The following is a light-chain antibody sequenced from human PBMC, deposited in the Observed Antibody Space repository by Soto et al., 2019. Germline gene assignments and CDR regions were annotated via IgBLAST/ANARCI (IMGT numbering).Light chain of an antibody. CDR3: QQYDNWPYT. CDR1: QSVSSN. Sequence: EIVMTQSPATLSVSPGERATLSCRASQSVSSNLAWYPHKPCQAPRLLIYGASTRATCIPARFSGSGSGTEFTLTISSLQSEDFAVYYCQQYDNWPYTFGQGTKLEIK. J-gene: IGKJ2*01. CDR2: GAS. V-gene: IGKV3-15*01.